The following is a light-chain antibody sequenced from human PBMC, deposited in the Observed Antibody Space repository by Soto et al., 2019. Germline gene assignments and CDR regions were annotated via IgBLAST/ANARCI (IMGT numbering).Light chain of an antibody. Sequence: QSVLTQPASVSGSPGQSITISCSGTSNDVGGYDYVSWYQQHPGKAPKLVIYEVSNRPSWVSNRFSASKSAYTASLTISGLQAEDEADYYCSSFTTTYFYVFGPGTKVTVL. CDR1: SNDVGGYDY. J-gene: IGLJ1*01. CDR2: EVS. V-gene: IGLV2-14*01. CDR3: SSFTTTYFYV.